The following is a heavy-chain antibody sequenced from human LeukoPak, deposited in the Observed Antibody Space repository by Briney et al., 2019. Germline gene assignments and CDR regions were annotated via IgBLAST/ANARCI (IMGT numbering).Heavy chain of an antibody. CDR1: GFTFSSYA. CDR2: ISYDGSNK. CDR3: ASMVTSYFDY. Sequence: GGSLRPSCAASGFTFSSYAMHWVRQAPGKGLEWVAVISYDGSNKYYADSVKGRFTISRDNSKNTLYLQMNSLRAEDTAVYYCASMVTSYFDYWGQGTLVTVSS. J-gene: IGHJ4*02. D-gene: IGHD5-18*01. V-gene: IGHV3-30*04.